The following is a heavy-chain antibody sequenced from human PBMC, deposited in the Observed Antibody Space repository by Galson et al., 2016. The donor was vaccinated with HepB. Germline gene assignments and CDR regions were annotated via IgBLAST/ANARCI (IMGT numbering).Heavy chain of an antibody. CDR1: GASISSTNW. CDR2: IYHSGST. J-gene: IGHJ4*02. CDR3: ASRIYITSWYAPVLSY. D-gene: IGHD2-2*01. V-gene: IGHV4-4*02. Sequence: ETLSLTCVVSGASISSTNWWNWVRQPPGKGLEWIGEIYHSGSTKYSPSLESRVTIEVDKANNLFSLLLTSVTAADTAVYYCASRIYITSWYAPVLSYWGKGSLVTVSS.